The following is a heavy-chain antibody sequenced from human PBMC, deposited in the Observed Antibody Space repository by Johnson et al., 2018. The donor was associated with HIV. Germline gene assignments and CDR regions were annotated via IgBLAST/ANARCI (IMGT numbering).Heavy chain of an antibody. CDR1: GFAFGSYW. CDR3: AKGFDSGSYWEGDAFDI. Sequence: VQLVESGGGLVQPGGSLRLSCAASGFAFGSYWMHWVRQAPGKGLQWVANINQYGSEEYYVDSVKGRFTTSRDNAKNSMYLQMNTLNAEDTAVYYCAKGFDSGSYWEGDAFDIWGQGTMVTVSS. CDR2: INQYGSEE. V-gene: IGHV3-7*05. D-gene: IGHD1-26*01. J-gene: IGHJ3*02.